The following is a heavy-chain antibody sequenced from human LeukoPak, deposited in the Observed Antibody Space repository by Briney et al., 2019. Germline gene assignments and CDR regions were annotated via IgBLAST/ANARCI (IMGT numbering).Heavy chain of an antibody. J-gene: IGHJ4*02. CDR1: GFTFSNYA. D-gene: IGHD6-19*01. V-gene: IGHV3-23*01. CDR2: ISGSGGST. Sequence: PGGSLRLSCSASGFTFSNYAMSWVRQAPGKGLEWVSAISGSGGSTYYADSVKGRFTISRDNSKNTLYLQMNSLRAEDTAVYYCIVPSGWYGDGYWGQGTLVTVSS. CDR3: IVPSGWYGDGY.